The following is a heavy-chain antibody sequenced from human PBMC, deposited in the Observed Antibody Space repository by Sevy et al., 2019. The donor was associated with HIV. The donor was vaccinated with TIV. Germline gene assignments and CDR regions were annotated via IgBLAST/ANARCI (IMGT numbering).Heavy chain of an antibody. V-gene: IGHV1-2*02. Sequence: ASVKVSCKASGYTFTGYYMHWVRQAPGQGLEWMGWINPNSRGTNYAQKFQGRVTMTRDTSISTAYMELSRLRSDDTAVYYCARGGGDFWSGYYGYYYYGMDVWGQGTTVTVSS. D-gene: IGHD3-3*01. J-gene: IGHJ6*02. CDR2: INPNSRGT. CDR3: ARGGGDFWSGYYGYYYYGMDV. CDR1: GYTFTGYY.